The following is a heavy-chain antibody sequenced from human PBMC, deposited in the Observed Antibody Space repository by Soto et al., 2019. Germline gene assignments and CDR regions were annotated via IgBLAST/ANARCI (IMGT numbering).Heavy chain of an antibody. Sequence: DVQLVESGGGLVQPGRSLRLSCAASGFTFDDYAMHWVRQAPGKGLEWVSGISWNSGSIGYADSVKGRLTISRDNAKNSLYLQMNSLRAEDTALYYCAKSSSWFYLDYWGQGTLVTVSS. CDR2: ISWNSGSI. V-gene: IGHV3-9*01. D-gene: IGHD6-13*01. CDR1: GFTFDDYA. CDR3: AKSSSWFYLDY. J-gene: IGHJ4*02.